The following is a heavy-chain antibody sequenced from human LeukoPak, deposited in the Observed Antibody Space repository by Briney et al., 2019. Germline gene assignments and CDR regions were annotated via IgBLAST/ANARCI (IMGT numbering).Heavy chain of an antibody. CDR2: INYSGGHK. CDR3: AKDPSSDRFQYFDF. V-gene: IGHV3-23*01. J-gene: IGHJ4*02. D-gene: IGHD6-19*01. Sequence: GGSLRLSCVASGFTFKNCAMSWVRQAPGKGLEWVSGINYSGGHKYYADSVKGRFTISRDSSKNTLSLQMNSLTTEDTAVYYCAKDPSSDRFQYFDFWGQGALVTVSS. CDR1: GFTFKNCA.